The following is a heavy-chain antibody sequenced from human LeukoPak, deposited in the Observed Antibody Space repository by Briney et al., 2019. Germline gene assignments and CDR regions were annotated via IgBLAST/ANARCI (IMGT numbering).Heavy chain of an antibody. CDR1: GFTFSSYS. D-gene: IGHD6-6*01. CDR2: VSSSSSTI. J-gene: IGHJ4*02. CDR3: ARDPYSSSSFDF. Sequence: PGGSLRLSCAASGFTFSSYSMNWVRQAPGKGLEWVSYVSSSSSTIYYADSVKGRFTISRDNAKNSLYLQMNSLRAEDTAVYCARDPYSSSSFDFWGQGTLVTVSS. V-gene: IGHV3-48*01.